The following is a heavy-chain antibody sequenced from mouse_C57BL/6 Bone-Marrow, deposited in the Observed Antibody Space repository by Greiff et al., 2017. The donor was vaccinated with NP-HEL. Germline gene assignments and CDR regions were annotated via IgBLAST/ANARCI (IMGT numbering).Heavy chain of an antibody. V-gene: IGHV5-17*01. D-gene: IGHD1-1*01. CDR2: ISSGSSTI. J-gene: IGHJ2*01. CDR1: GFTFSDYG. CDR3: ARPLITTVVGSFDY. Sequence: EVKLMESGGGLVKPGGSLKLSCAASGFTFSDYGMHWVRQAPEKGLEWVAYISSGSSTIYYADTVKGRFTISRDNAKNTLFLQMTSLRSEDTAMYYCARPLITTVVGSFDYWGQGTTLTVSS.